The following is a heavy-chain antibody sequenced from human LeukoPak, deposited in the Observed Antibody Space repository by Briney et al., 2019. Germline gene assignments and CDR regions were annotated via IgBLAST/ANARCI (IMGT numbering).Heavy chain of an antibody. CDR3: ASYTYYYDSSGYYRGGPYYYYYMDV. Sequence: SVKVSCKASVGTFSSYAISWVRQVPGQGLEWMGGIIPIFGTANYAQKFQGRVTITTDESTSTAYMELSSLRSEDTAVYYCASYTYYYDSSGYYRGGPYYYYYMDVWGKGTTVTVSS. CDR2: IIPIFGTA. D-gene: IGHD3-22*01. V-gene: IGHV1-69*05. J-gene: IGHJ6*03. CDR1: VGTFSSYA.